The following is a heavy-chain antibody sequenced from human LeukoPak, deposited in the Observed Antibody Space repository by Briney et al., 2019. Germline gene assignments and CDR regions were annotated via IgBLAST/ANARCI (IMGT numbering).Heavy chain of an antibody. CDR3: ATVGYDYVWGSYRWNDAFDI. Sequence: ASVKVSCKAFGNTFTRYGISWVRQAPGQGLEWMGWISAYNGNTDYAQKLQGRVTMTRNTSISTAYMELSSLRSEDTAVYYCATVGYDYVWGSYRWNDAFDIWGQGTMVTVSS. V-gene: IGHV1-18*01. J-gene: IGHJ3*02. D-gene: IGHD3-16*02. CDR2: ISAYNGNT. CDR1: GNTFTRYG.